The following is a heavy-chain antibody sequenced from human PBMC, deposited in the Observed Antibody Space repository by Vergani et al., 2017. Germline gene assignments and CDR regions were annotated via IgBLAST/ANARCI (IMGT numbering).Heavy chain of an antibody. D-gene: IGHD6-19*01. CDR1: GFTFSGSA. CDR3: TRPGKITDIAVAVKTGVEVWYFDL. V-gene: IGHV3-73*01. CDR2: IRSKANSYAT. Sequence: EVQLVESGGGLVQPGGSLKLSCAASGFTFSGSAMHWVRQASGKGLEWVGRIRSKANSYATAYAASVKGRFTISRDDSKNTAYLQMNSLKTEDTAVYYCTRPGKITDIAVAVKTGVEVWYFDLWGRGTLVTVSS. J-gene: IGHJ2*01.